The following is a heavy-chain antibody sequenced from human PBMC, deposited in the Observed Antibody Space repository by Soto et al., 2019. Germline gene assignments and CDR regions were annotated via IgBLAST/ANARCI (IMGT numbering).Heavy chain of an antibody. V-gene: IGHV1-69*02. CDR3: ARSSGSSSDAFDI. CDR1: GGTFSSYT. J-gene: IGHJ3*02. D-gene: IGHD3-10*01. Sequence: ASVKVSCKASGGTFSSYTISWVRQAPGQGLEWMGRIIPILGIANYAQKFQGRVTITADKSTSTAYMELSSLRSEDTAVYYCARSSGSSSDAFDIWGQGTMVTVSS. CDR2: IIPILGIA.